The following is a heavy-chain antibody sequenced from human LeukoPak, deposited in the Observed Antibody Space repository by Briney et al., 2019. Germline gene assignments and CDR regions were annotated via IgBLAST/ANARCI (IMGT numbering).Heavy chain of an antibody. Sequence: ASVKVSCKASGYTCTSYGISWVRKAPGQGLGWMGWISAYNGNTNYAQKLQGRVTMTTDTSTSTAYMELRSLRSDDPAVYYCAKTSQVGATHWGQGTLVTVSS. V-gene: IGHV1-18*01. CDR2: ISAYNGNT. D-gene: IGHD1-26*01. CDR3: AKTSQVGATH. CDR1: GYTCTSYG. J-gene: IGHJ4*02.